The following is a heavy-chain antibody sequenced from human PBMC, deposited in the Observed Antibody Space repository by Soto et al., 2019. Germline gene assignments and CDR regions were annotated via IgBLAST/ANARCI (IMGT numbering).Heavy chain of an antibody. D-gene: IGHD3-3*01. V-gene: IGHV4-34*01. Sequence: SETLSLTCAVYGGSFSGYYWSWIRQPPGKGLEWIGEINHSGSTNYNPSLKSRVPISVDTSKNQFSLKLSSVTAADTAVYYCARATITIFGVVIKGPPDYWGQGTLVTVSS. CDR3: ARATITIFGVVIKGPPDY. J-gene: IGHJ4*02. CDR1: GGSFSGYY. CDR2: INHSGST.